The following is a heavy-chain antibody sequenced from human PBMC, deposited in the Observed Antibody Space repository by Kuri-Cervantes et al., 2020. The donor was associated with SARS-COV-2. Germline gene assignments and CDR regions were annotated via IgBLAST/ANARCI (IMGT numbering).Heavy chain of an antibody. J-gene: IGHJ4*02. V-gene: IGHV3-30*02. D-gene: IGHD2/OR15-2a*01. CDR3: ANSFYDTSSVPRLDY. CDR1: GFTFSSYG. CDR2: IRYDGSNK. Sequence: GESLKLSCAASGFTFSSYGMHWARRAPGKGLEWVAFIRYDGSNKYYADSVKGRFTISRDNSKNTLYLQMNSLGVEDTAVYYCANSFYDTSSVPRLDYWGQGTLVTVSS.